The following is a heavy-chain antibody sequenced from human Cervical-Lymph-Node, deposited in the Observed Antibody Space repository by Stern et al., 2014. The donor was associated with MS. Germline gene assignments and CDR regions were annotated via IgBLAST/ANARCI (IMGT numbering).Heavy chain of an antibody. J-gene: IGHJ6*02. Sequence: EVQLVESGGGLVKPGGSLRLSCEAAGFRFSNYDMNWVRQAPGKGLERLSVISRTSSYIYYADSVKGRFTISRDNAKNSLFLQIDSLRVEDTAVYYCARDGYGTNADYYGFDVWGQGTTVTVSS. D-gene: IGHD2-8*01. CDR2: ISRTSSYI. CDR1: GFRFSNYD. V-gene: IGHV3-21*01. CDR3: ARDGYGTNADYYGFDV.